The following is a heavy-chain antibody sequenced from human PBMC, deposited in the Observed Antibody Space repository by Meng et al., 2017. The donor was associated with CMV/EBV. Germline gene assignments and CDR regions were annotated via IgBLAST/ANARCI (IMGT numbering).Heavy chain of an antibody. D-gene: IGHD2-2*01. J-gene: IGHJ1*01. Sequence: GESLKISCAASGFTFSSYSMNWVRQAPGKGLEWVAVISYDGSNKYYADSVKGRFTISRDNSKNTLYLQMNSLRAEDTAVYYCARDRLYCSSTSCYFQHWGQGTLVTVSS. V-gene: IGHV3-30*03. CDR1: GFTFSSYS. CDR2: ISYDGSNK. CDR3: ARDRLYCSSTSCYFQH.